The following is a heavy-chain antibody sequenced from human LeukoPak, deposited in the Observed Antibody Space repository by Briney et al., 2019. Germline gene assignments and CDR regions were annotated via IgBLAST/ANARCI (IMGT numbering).Heavy chain of an antibody. Sequence: GGSLRLSCAASGFTFSDYYMSWIRQAPGKGLEWVSYISSSGSTIYYADSVKGRFTISRDNAKNSLYLQMNSLRAEDTAVYYCARSQQLVLENAFDIWGQGTMVTVSS. D-gene: IGHD6-13*01. CDR1: GFTFSDYY. CDR3: ARSQQLVLENAFDI. V-gene: IGHV3-11*04. J-gene: IGHJ3*02. CDR2: ISSSGSTI.